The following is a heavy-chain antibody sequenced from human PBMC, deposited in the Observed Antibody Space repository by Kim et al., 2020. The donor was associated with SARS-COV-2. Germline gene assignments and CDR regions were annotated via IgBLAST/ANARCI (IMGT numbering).Heavy chain of an antibody. D-gene: IGHD3-10*01. V-gene: IGHV1-46*01. CDR3: ASQLPPTYYYYGMDV. Sequence: QKFQGRVTMTRDTSTSTVYMELSSLRSEDTAVYYCASQLPPTYYYYGMDVWGQGTTVTVSS. J-gene: IGHJ6*02.